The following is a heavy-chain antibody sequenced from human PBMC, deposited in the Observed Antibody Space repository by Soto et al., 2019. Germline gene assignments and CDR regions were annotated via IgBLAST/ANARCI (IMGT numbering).Heavy chain of an antibody. D-gene: IGHD3-9*01. CDR2: IDPSDSYI. Sequence: PGESLKISCKGSGYSFTNQWISWVRQMPGKDLEWMGRIDPSDSYINYSPSFQGHVTISVDKSINTAYLQWSSLKASDTAMYYCVRRDYDTLTGYYTVDFWGQGTMVTVSS. J-gene: IGHJ4*02. CDR3: VRRDYDTLTGYYTVDF. CDR1: GYSFTNQW. V-gene: IGHV5-10-1*01.